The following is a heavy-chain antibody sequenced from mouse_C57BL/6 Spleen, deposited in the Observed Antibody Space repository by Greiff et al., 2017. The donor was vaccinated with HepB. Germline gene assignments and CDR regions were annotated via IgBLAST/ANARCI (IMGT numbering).Heavy chain of an antibody. J-gene: IGHJ4*01. CDR3: ARDVYYSNYGDY. D-gene: IGHD2-5*01. CDR1: GYSITSGYY. Sequence: EVKLQESGPGLVKPSQSLSLTCSVTGYSITSGYYWNWIRQFPGNKLEWMGYISYDGSNNYNPSLKNRISITRDTPKNQFFLKLNSVTTEDTATYYCARDVYYSNYGDYWGQRTSVTVSS. CDR2: ISYDGSN. V-gene: IGHV3-6*01.